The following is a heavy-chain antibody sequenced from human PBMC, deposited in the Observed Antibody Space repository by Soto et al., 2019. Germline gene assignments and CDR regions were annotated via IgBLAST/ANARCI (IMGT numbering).Heavy chain of an antibody. V-gene: IGHV3-23*01. J-gene: IGHJ4*01. Sequence: EVQLLESGGGLVQPGGSLRLSCAASGFTFSSYAMSWVRQAPGKGLEWVSAVSGSGGSTYYADSVKGRSTISRDNSKNTLYLPRTSLRAEDTAVYYCAKAGPRGVVVAASTCWGHGTLVTVST. CDR3: AKAGPRGVVVAASTC. CDR2: VSGSGGST. D-gene: IGHD2-15*01. CDR1: GFTFSSYA.